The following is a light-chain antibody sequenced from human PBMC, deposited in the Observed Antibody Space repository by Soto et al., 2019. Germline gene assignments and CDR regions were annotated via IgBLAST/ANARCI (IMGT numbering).Light chain of an antibody. CDR3: HQYARDPFT. J-gene: IGKJ2*01. CDR2: WAS. Sequence: DIVMTQSPDSLAVSLGERATINCKSSQSVLYTPNNNNYLAWFQQKPGQPPKLLIYWASTRESGAPDRFSGSGSGTDFTLTISSVEVEDVAVYYCHQYARDPFTFGQGTKLEIK. CDR1: QSVLYTPNNNNY. V-gene: IGKV4-1*01.